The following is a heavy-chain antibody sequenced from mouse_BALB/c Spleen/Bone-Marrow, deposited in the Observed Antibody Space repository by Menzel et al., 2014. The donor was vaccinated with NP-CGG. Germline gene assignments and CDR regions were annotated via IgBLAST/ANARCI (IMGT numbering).Heavy chain of an antibody. CDR2: ISSGSSTI. CDR3: ARRGLLSYWYFDV. CDR1: GFTFSSFG. Sequence: EVRLMESGGGLVQPGGSRKLSCAASGFTFSSFGMHWVRQAPEKGLEWVAYISSGSSTIYDADTVKGRFTISRDNPKNTLFLQMTSLRSEDTAMYYCARRGLLSYWYFDVWGAGTTVTVSS. D-gene: IGHD3-1*01. V-gene: IGHV5-17*02. J-gene: IGHJ1*01.